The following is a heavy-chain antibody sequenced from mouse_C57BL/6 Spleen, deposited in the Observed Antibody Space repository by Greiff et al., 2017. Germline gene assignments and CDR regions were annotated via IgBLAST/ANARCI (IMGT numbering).Heavy chain of an antibody. V-gene: IGHV1-82*01. CDR1: GYAFSSSW. Sequence: VQLQQSGPELVKPGASVKISCKASGYAFSSSWMNWVKQRPGEGLEWIGRIYPGDGDTNYNGKFKGKATLTADKSSSTAYMQLSSLTSEDSAVYFCARLGASGYAMDYWGQGTSVTVSS. CDR3: ARLGASGYAMDY. CDR2: IYPGDGDT. D-gene: IGHD3-1*01. J-gene: IGHJ4*01.